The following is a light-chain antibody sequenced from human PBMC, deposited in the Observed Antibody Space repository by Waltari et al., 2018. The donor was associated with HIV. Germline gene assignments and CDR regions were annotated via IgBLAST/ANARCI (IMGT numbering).Light chain of an antibody. CDR3: VGWDASLSAYV. V-gene: IGLV1-47*01. J-gene: IGLJ1*01. Sequence: QSVLTQPAPASGTPGQRVTISCSGSSSNLGNDNVYWYQQLPGTTPKLLIYKNIQRPSGVPDRFAGSKSGTSAYLAISGLRSEDEADYYCVGWDASLSAYVFGAGTKVTVL. CDR2: KNI. CDR1: SSNLGNDN.